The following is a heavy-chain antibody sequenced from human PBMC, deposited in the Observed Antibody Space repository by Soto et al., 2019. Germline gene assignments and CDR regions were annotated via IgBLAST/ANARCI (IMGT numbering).Heavy chain of an antibody. CDR1: GFTFSNYA. V-gene: IGHV3-23*01. CDR3: AKDIGARGRGVIYPFYYYGRDV. J-gene: IGHJ6*02. D-gene: IGHD3-10*01. Sequence: PGGSLRLSCAASGFTFSNYAVTWVRQAPGKGLEWVSTISGSGGSTYYADSVKGRFTISRDNSKNTLYLQMYSLRAEDTAVYYCAKDIGARGRGVIYPFYYYGRDVWGQGTTVTVSS. CDR2: ISGSGGST.